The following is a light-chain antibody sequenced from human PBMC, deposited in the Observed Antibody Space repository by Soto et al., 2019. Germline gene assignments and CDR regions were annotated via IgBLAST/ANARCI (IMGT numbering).Light chain of an antibody. CDR3: QQLYNYPST. V-gene: IGKV1-9*01. J-gene: IGKJ5*01. CDR1: QGISSY. Sequence: DIQLTQSPSFLSASVGDRVTITCRASQGISSYLAWYQQKPGKAPKLLIYGASTLQSGVPSRFSGSGSGTEFTLTISSLQPEDFATYYSQQLYNYPSTFGQGTRLEIK. CDR2: GAS.